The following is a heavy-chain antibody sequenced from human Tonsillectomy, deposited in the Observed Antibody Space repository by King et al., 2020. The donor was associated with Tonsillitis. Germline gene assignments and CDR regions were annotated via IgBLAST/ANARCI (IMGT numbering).Heavy chain of an antibody. D-gene: IGHD5-18*01. CDR1: TFTFSSYA. CDR2: ISGSGGST. Sequence: VQLVESGGGLVQPGGSLRLSCTASTFTFSSYAMSWVRQAPGQGLEWVSGISGSGGSTFYADSVKGRFTISRDNSKNTLYVQMNSLRAEDTALYYCAKDRAAMITPTGSMDVWGQGTTVTVSS. V-gene: IGHV3-23*04. J-gene: IGHJ6*02. CDR3: AKDRAAMITPTGSMDV.